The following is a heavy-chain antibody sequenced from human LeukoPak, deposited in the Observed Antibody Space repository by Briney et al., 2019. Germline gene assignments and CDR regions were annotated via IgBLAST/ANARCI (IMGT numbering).Heavy chain of an antibody. CDR1: GFTFSDYY. CDR3: ARVRSTCSGGSCYSGVDWFDP. V-gene: IGHV3-11*06. Sequence: GGSLRLPCAASGFTFSDYYMSWIRQAPGKGLEWVSYISSSSSYTNYADSVKGRFTISRDNAKNSLHLQMNSLRAEDTAVYYCARVRSTCSGGSCYSGVDWFDPWGQGTLVTVSS. D-gene: IGHD2-15*01. CDR2: ISSSSSYT. J-gene: IGHJ5*02.